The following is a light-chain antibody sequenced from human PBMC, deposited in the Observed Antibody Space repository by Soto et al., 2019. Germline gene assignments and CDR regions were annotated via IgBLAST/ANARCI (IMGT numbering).Light chain of an antibody. CDR2: KAS. CDR3: QQLNGYLALT. V-gene: IGKV1-5*03. Sequence: DIQMTQSPSTLSASVGDRVTITCRASQTISSWLAWYQQKPGKVPKLLIYKASSLESGVPSRFSGSGSGTEFTLTISSVQPDDFATYYCQQLNGYLALTFGGGTTVEIK. CDR1: QTISSW. J-gene: IGKJ4*01.